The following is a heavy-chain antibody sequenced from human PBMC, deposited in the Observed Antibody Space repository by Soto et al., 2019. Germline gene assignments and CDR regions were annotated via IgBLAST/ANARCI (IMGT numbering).Heavy chain of an antibody. CDR2: ISAYNGNT. CDR1: GYTFTSYC. Sequence: ASVKVSCKASGYTFTSYCISWVRQAPGQGLEWMGWISAYNGNTNYAQKLQGRVTMTTDTSTSTAYMELRSLRSDDTAVYYCARGGDCSSTSCHNWFDPWGQGTLVTVSS. D-gene: IGHD2-2*01. V-gene: IGHV1-18*01. J-gene: IGHJ5*02. CDR3: ARGGDCSSTSCHNWFDP.